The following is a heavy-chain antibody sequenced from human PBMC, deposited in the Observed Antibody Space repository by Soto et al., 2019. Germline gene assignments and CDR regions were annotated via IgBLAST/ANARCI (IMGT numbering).Heavy chain of an antibody. J-gene: IGHJ6*02. CDR1: GDAVVSTDYY. CDR3: ARVTLRYAMNV. Sequence: SETLSLTCTVSGDAVVSTDYYCTGIRQPPGKGLECIGYIYYSGITNYYPSLKSRVTISLDTSKNQFSLKLNSVTAAGTAVYYCARVTLRYAMNVWGRGTTVTVSS. CDR2: IYYSGIT. D-gene: IGHD2-21*01. V-gene: IGHV4-61*08.